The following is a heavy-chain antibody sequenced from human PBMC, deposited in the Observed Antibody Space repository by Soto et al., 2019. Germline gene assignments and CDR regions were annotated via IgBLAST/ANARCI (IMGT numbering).Heavy chain of an antibody. CDR1: GFIFSSYE. CDR2: ISSSGSII. CDR3: AREDYRNYGGGALDY. V-gene: IGHV3-48*03. D-gene: IGHD4-4*01. J-gene: IGHJ4*02. Sequence: VGSLRLSCAASGFIFSSYEMNWVRQAPGKGLEWVSYISSSGSIIYYADSVKGRFTISRDNAKNSLYLQMNSLSAEDTAVYYCAREDYRNYGGGALDYWGQGTLVTVSS.